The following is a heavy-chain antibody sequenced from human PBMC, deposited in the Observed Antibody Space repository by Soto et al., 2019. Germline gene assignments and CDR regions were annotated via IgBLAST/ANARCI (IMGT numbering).Heavy chain of an antibody. CDR2: INHSGST. V-gene: IGHV4-34*01. CDR1: GGSFSGYY. J-gene: IGHJ6*02. D-gene: IGHD3-10*01. Sequence: ASETLSLTCAVYGGSFSGYYWSWIRQPPGKGLEWIGEINHSGSTNYNPSLKSRVTISVDTSKNQFSPKLSSVTAADTAVYYCARSHYDGSGSYWATGYYYGMEVWGQGTTVTVAS. CDR3: ARSHYDGSGSYWATGYYYGMEV.